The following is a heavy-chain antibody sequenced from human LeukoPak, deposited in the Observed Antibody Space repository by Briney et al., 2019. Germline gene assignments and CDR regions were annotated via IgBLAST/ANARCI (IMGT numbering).Heavy chain of an antibody. Sequence: GGSLRLSCAASGFTFSDYYMSWIRQAPGKGREWVSYISSSGSTIYYADSVKGRFTISRDNAKNSLYLQMNSLRAEDTAVYYCARDPNRIVGAHIDYWGQGTLVTVSS. V-gene: IGHV3-11*01. CDR1: GFTFSDYY. CDR3: ARDPNRIVGAHIDY. CDR2: ISSSGSTI. D-gene: IGHD1-26*01. J-gene: IGHJ4*02.